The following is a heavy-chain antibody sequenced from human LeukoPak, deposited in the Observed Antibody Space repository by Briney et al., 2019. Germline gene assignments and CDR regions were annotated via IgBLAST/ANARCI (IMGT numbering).Heavy chain of an antibody. V-gene: IGHV4-39*01. CDR2: IYYSGST. J-gene: IGHJ4*02. D-gene: IGHD6-6*01. CDR1: GGSISSSSYY. Sequence: SENLSLTCTVSGGSISSSSYYWGWIRQPPGKGLEWIGSIYYSGSTYYNPSLKSRVTISVHTSKNQFSLKLSSVTAADTAVYYCARHALKSSSPFDYWGQGTLVTVSS. CDR3: ARHALKSSSPFDY.